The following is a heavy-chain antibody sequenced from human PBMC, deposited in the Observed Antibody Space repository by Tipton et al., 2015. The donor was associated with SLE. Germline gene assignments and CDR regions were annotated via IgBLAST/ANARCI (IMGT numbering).Heavy chain of an antibody. CDR2: IYHSGST. J-gene: IGHJ4*02. Sequence: TLSLTCAVSGYSISSGYYWGWIRQPPGKGLEWIGSIYHSGSTYYNPSLKSRVTISVDTSKNQFSLKLSSVTAADTAVYYCARLRGNWEAYYFDYWGQGTLVTVSS. V-gene: IGHV4-38-2*01. CDR1: GYSISSGYY. D-gene: IGHD7-27*01. CDR3: ARLRGNWEAYYFDY.